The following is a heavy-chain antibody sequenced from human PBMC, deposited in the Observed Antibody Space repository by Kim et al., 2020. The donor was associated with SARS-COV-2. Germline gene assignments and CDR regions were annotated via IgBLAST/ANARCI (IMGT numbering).Heavy chain of an antibody. CDR3: ARDSPGIAAAGDAFDI. V-gene: IGHV1-18*01. CDR1: GYTFTSYG. CDR2: ISAYNGNT. D-gene: IGHD6-13*01. Sequence: ASVKVSCKASGYTFTSYGISWVRQAPGQGLEWMGWISAYNGNTNYAQKLQGRVTMTPDTSTSTAYMELRSLRSDDTAVYYCARDSPGIAAAGDAFDIWGQGTMVTVSS. J-gene: IGHJ3*02.